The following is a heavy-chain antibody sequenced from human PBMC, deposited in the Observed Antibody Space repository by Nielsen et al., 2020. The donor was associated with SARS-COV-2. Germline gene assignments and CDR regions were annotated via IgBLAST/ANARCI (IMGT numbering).Heavy chain of an antibody. Sequence: GSLRLSCTVSGGSVSSGSYYWSWIRQPPGKGLEWIGYIYYSGSTNYNPSLKSRVTISVDTSKNQFSLKLSSVTAADTAVYYCARDHSSSWYYYYYGMDVWGQGTTVTVSS. CDR3: ARDHSSSWYYYYYGMDV. CDR2: IYYSGST. J-gene: IGHJ6*02. D-gene: IGHD6-13*01. V-gene: IGHV4-61*01. CDR1: GGSVSSGSYY.